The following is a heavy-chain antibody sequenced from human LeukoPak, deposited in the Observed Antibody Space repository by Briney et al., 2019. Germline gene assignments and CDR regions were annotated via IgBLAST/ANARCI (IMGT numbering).Heavy chain of an antibody. CDR3: ARAKYYDSRGYSVREAYDI. Sequence: GGSLRLSCAASGFTFSSYWMHWVRQAPGKGLECISGFSGSGGSTYYADSVKDRFTISRDNSRNTLYLQMNNLRPEDTAVYSCARAKYYDSRGYSVREAYDIWGQGIMVTVSS. V-gene: IGHV3-23*01. D-gene: IGHD3-22*01. CDR1: GFTFSSYW. CDR2: FSGSGGST. J-gene: IGHJ3*02.